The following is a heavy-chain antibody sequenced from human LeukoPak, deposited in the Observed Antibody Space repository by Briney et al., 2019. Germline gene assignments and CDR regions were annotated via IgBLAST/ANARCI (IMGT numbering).Heavy chain of an antibody. CDR3: AARYCSGGSCYSEGWDYYYYGMDV. CDR2: IYYSGST. D-gene: IGHD2-15*01. Sequence: PSETLSLTCTVSGGSISSYYWSWIRQPPGKGLEWIGYIYYSGSTNYNPSLKSRVTISVDTSKNQFSLKLSSVTAADTAVYYCAARYCSGGSCYSEGWDYYYYGMDVWGKGTTVTVSS. CDR1: GGSISSYY. J-gene: IGHJ6*04. V-gene: IGHV4-59*01.